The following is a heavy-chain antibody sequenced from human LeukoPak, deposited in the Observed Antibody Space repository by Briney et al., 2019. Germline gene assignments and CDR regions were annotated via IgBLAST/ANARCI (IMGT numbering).Heavy chain of an antibody. CDR1: GGTFSSYA. CDR2: IIPIFGTA. D-gene: IGHD5-24*01. V-gene: IGHV1-69*13. J-gene: IGHJ4*02. Sequence: ASVKVSCKASGGTFSSYAIRWVRQAPGQGLEWMGGIIPIFGTANYAQKFQGRVTITADESTSTAYMELSSLRSEDTAVYYCASRDGYNAYYFDYWGQGTLVTVSS. CDR3: ASRDGYNAYYFDY.